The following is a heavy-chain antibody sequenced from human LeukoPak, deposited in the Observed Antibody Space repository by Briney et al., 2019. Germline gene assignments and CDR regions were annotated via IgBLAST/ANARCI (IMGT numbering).Heavy chain of an antibody. V-gene: IGHV1-2*02. CDR2: INPKSGGT. CDR3: ATYYCSTTTCTPIDP. Sequence: ASVKVSCKASGYTFTDYYIHWVRQAPGQGLEWMGWINPKSGGTNYAQKFQGRVTMTRDTSISTGYMELSGLRSDDAAVYYCATYYCSTTTCTPIDPWGQGTLVTVSS. CDR1: GYTFTDYY. J-gene: IGHJ5*02. D-gene: IGHD2-2*01.